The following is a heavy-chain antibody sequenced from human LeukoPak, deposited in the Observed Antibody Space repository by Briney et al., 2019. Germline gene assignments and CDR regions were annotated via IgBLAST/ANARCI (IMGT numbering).Heavy chain of an antibody. CDR3: AKDEYNRDYFDLGC. V-gene: IGHV3-30*18. CDR2: TSYDGSTE. J-gene: IGHJ4*02. CDR1: GFTFGSYA. Sequence: GGSRRLSCAASGFTFGSYAMHWVRQAPGKGLEWVAYTSYDGSTEYYADSVKGRFTIYRDNSKDTLYLQLNSLRAEVTAVYFCAKDEYNRDYFDLGCWGQGTLVTVS. D-gene: IGHD3-9*01.